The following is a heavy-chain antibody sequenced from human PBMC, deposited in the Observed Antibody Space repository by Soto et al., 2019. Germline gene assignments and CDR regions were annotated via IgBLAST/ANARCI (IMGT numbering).Heavy chain of an antibody. CDR2: INNSGHYT. CDR3: ARRPDAFDI. J-gene: IGHJ3*02. V-gene: IGHV3-23*01. Sequence: PGGSLRLSCTTSTLRFSDHTMSGARQAPGKGLEWVSDINNSGHYTYYADSVKGRFTISRDNSKNTMYLQMNNLRVEDTAMYYCARRPDAFDIWGQGTMVTVSS. CDR1: TLRFSDHT.